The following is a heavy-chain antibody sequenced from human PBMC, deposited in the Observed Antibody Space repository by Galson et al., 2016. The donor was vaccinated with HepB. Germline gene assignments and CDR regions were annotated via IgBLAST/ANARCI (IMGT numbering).Heavy chain of an antibody. CDR1: GFTVSGNY. CDR2: IYSAGNT. J-gene: IGHJ5*02. D-gene: IGHD2-21*01. Sequence: SLRLSCAASGFTVSGNYMTWVRQAPGKGLEWVSLIYSAGNTYYAESVQGRFTISRDKSKNLFYLQMTSLKVADTTVYYCSRVYLWRFDPWGQGTLVTVSS. CDR3: SRVYLWRFDP. V-gene: IGHV3-53*01.